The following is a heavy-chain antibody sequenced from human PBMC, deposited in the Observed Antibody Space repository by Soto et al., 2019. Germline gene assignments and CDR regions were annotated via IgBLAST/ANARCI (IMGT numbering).Heavy chain of an antibody. D-gene: IGHD5-18*01. CDR1: GDSISGSSYY. CDR2: VFYSGSS. V-gene: IGHV4-39*07. J-gene: IGHJ4*02. Sequence: SETLSLTCTVSGDSISGSSYYWVWIRQAPGKRLEWIGSVFYSGSSYYNPSLKRRVTISVDTSKNQFSLKLSSVTAADTAVYYCARDNGYSYGYTLDHWGQGTLVTVSS. CDR3: ARDNGYSYGYTLDH.